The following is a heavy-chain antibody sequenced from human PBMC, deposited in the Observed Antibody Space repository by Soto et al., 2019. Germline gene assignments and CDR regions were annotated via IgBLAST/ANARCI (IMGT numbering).Heavy chain of an antibody. V-gene: IGHV4-59*01. CDR3: ARTGDIFRYTAMDYYFDY. CDR1: GGSISSYY. J-gene: IGHJ4*02. CDR2: IYYSGST. D-gene: IGHD5-18*01. Sequence: PSETLSLTCTVSGGSISSYYWSWIRQPPGKGLEWIGYIYYSGSTNYNPSLKSRVTISVDTSKNQFSLKLSSVTAADTAVYYCARTGDIFRYTAMDYYFDYWGQGTLVTVSS.